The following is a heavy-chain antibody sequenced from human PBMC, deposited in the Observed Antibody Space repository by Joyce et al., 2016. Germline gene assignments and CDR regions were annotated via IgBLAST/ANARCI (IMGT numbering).Heavy chain of an antibody. D-gene: IGHD5-24*01. Sequence: QVHLVQSGAEVKKSGSSVKVSCKASGGSFNKYTVSWVRQAPGQGLAWMGRIIPMLNRTNYAQEFQGRVTITADKSTTPAYRQLTGLRSDDTAVYFCAGTFNYPHHDGMDVWGQGTTVTVSS. CDR2: IIPMLNRT. J-gene: IGHJ6*02. V-gene: IGHV1-69*02. CDR1: GGSFNKYT. CDR3: AGTFNYPHHDGMDV.